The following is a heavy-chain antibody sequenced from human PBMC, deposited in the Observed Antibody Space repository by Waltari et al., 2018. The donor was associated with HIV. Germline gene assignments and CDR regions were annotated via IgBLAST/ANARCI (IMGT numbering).Heavy chain of an antibody. CDR3: VRGGEGTYGDY. J-gene: IGHJ4*02. Sequence: DVQLVESGGGLVKPGGSLRLACAGSGFSCSYYSMNWVRQAPRKGLEWVASISRDSRYIYYADSVKGRFTISRDNARNSLFLQMNSLRADDTAVYYCVRGGEGTYGDYWGQGTLVTVSS. CDR2: ISRDSRYI. V-gene: IGHV3-21*01. CDR1: GFSCSYYS. D-gene: IGHD3-16*01.